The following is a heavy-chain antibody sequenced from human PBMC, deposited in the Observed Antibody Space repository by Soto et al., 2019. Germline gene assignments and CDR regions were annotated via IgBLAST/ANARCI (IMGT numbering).Heavy chain of an antibody. D-gene: IGHD4-17*01. CDR2: IYYSGDT. J-gene: IGHJ4*02. V-gene: IGHV4-59*01. CDR1: GGSISSYY. CDR3: ARDTRYGVLDY. Sequence: SETLSLTCTVSGGSISSYYWSWIRQPPGKGLEWIGYIYYSGDTNYNPSLKSRVTISVDTSKNQFSLSLSSLTAADTAVYYGARDTRYGVLDYWGQGTLVTVTS.